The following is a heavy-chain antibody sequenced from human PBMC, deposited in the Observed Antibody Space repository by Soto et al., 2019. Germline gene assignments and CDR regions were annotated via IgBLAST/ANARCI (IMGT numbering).Heavy chain of an antibody. V-gene: IGHV3-23*01. Sequence: GGALRLSCAVSGFPFIRYAMSWVRQAPGKGLEWVSSISGSGDSTHNADSVKGRFTISRDNVKNTLYLQLNSLTADDTAVYYCAKGGLYTSSWYDGYWGQGTLVTVSS. CDR3: AKGGLYTSSWYDGY. D-gene: IGHD6-13*01. J-gene: IGHJ4*02. CDR2: ISGSGDST. CDR1: GFPFIRYA.